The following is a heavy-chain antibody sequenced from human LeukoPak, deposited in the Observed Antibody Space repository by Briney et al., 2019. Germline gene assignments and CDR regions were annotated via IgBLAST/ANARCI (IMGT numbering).Heavy chain of an antibody. CDR1: GFTFSSYG. J-gene: IGHJ4*02. D-gene: IGHD3-22*01. CDR2: ISYDGSNK. CDR3: SRDRADSSGYLTYDY. V-gene: IGHV3-30*03. Sequence: GGSLRLSCAASGFTFSSYGMSWVRQAPGKGLQWVAVISYDGSNKYYADSVKGRFAISRDNSKNTLYLQMNSLRAEDTAVYYCSRDRADSSGYLTYDYWGQGTLVTVSS.